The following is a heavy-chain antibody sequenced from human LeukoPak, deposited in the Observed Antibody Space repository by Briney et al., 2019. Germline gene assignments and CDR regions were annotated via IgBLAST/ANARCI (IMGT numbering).Heavy chain of an antibody. D-gene: IGHD6-19*01. CDR2: TYQRSKWYN. Sequence: SQTLSLTCAISGDSVSINSAAWNWIRQSPSRGLEWLGRTYQRSKWYNDYAVSVKSRITINPDISKNQFSLQLNSVTPEDTAVYYCARSPPPYSSGWYFDYWGQGTLVTVSS. CDR3: ARSPPPYSSGWYFDY. V-gene: IGHV6-1*01. CDR1: GDSVSINSAA. J-gene: IGHJ4*02.